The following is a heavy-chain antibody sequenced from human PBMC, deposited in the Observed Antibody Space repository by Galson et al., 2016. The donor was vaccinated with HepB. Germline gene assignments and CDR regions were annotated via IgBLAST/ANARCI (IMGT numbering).Heavy chain of an antibody. CDR1: GITFSNNW. Sequence: SLRLSCAASGITFSNNWMSWVRQAPGKGLEWVANIKQDGSEKYYVDSVKGRFTISRDNAKNSLYLQMNSLRAEDTAVCYCARDSGYCTDINCHGDAFDIWGQGTMVTVSS. D-gene: IGHD2-8*02. V-gene: IGHV3-7*04. J-gene: IGHJ3*02. CDR2: IKQDGSEK. CDR3: ARDSGYCTDINCHGDAFDI.